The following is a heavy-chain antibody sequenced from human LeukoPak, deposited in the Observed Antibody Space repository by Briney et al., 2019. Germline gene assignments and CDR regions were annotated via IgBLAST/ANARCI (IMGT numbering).Heavy chain of an antibody. J-gene: IGHJ4*02. D-gene: IGHD1-26*01. CDR1: GFTFSSYW. V-gene: IGHV3-7*01. Sequence: GGSLRLSCAASGFTFSSYWMSWVRQAPGQGLEWVANIKQDGSEKYYVDSVKGRFTISRDNAKNSLCLQMNSLRAEDTAVYYCAREVSGSYYAFDYWGQGTLVTVSS. CDR3: AREVSGSYYAFDY. CDR2: IKQDGSEK.